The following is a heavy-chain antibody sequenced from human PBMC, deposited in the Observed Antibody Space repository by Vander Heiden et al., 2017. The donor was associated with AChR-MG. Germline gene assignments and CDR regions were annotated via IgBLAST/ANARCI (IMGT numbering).Heavy chain of an antibody. CDR2: ISGRGGST. CDR1: GFTFSSHA. Sequence: EVQLLAPGGALVQPGGSLTLPCAAAGFTFSSHAMSWVRQAPGKGLEWVSAISGRGGSTYYADSVKGRFTISRDNSKNTLYLQMNSLRAEDTAVYYCAKDRLPGPYVGQQLPFDYWGQGTLVTVSS. CDR3: AKDRLPGPYVGQQLPFDY. D-gene: IGHD6-13*01. V-gene: IGHV3-23*01. J-gene: IGHJ4*02.